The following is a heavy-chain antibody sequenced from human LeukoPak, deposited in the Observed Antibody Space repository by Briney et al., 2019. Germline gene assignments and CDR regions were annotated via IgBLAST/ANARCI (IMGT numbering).Heavy chain of an antibody. V-gene: IGHV1-18*01. Sequence: ASVKVCCKASGYTFTNYGITWVRQAPGQGLEWMGWISAYNGNTNYAQKLQGRVTMTTDTHTSTAYMELRSLRSDDTAVYYCARGPRYSPDYWGQGTLVTVSS. CDR3: ARGPRYSPDY. J-gene: IGHJ4*02. D-gene: IGHD1-1*01. CDR1: GYTFTNYG. CDR2: ISAYNGNT.